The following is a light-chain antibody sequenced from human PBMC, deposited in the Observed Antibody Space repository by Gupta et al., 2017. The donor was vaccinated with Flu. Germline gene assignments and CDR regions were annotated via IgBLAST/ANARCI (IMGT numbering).Light chain of an antibody. V-gene: IGLV2-14*03. CDR1: SGDVGGYNY. CDR2: DVS. Sequence: SITISCTGTSGDVGGYNYVSWYQQHPGKAPKLMIYDVSNRTSGVANRFSGSKSGNTASLTISGLQAEDEADYYCSSYTGSSTAVFGTGTKVTVL. CDR3: SSYTGSSTAV. J-gene: IGLJ1*01.